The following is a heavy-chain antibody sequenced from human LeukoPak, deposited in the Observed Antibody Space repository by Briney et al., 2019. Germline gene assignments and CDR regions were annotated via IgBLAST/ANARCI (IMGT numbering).Heavy chain of an antibody. CDR1: GGTISGMSYY. CDR3: ARGPLLGVFNY. D-gene: IGHD2-15*01. V-gene: IGHV4-39*01. CDR2: IYYSGGS. Sequence: PSETLSLTCTGSGGTISGMSYYWGWIRQPPGKELEWIGNIYYSGGSYCNASMKSRVTISVDTSTNQFSLTLSCVTAADTAVYYCARGPLLGVFNYWGQGTLVTVSS. J-gene: IGHJ4*02.